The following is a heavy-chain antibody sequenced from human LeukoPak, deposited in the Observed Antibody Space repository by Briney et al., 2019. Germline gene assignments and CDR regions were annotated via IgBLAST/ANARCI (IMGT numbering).Heavy chain of an antibody. D-gene: IGHD6-13*01. CDR1: GFTFSSYA. Sequence: GGSLRLSCAAPGFTFSSYAMHWVRQAPGKGLEWVAVISYDGSNKYYADSVKGRFTISRDNSKNTLYLQMNSLRAEDTAVYYCARGYSSSWFDYWGQGTLVTVSS. CDR2: ISYDGSNK. V-gene: IGHV3-30-3*01. CDR3: ARGYSSSWFDY. J-gene: IGHJ4*02.